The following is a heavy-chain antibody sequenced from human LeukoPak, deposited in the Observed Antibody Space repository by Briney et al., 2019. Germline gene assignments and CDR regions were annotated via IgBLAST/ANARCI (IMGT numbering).Heavy chain of an antibody. J-gene: IGHJ4*02. CDR2: IYPGDSDT. Sequence: GESLKISCKGSGYSFTSYWIGWVRQMPGKGLEWMGIIYPGDSDTRYSPSFQGQVTISADKSISTAYLQWSSLEASDTAMYYCARRRSSTPTSAIVVVPAAIVYYFDYWGQGTLVTVSS. D-gene: IGHD2-2*02. CDR3: ARRRSSTPTSAIVVVPAAIVYYFDY. V-gene: IGHV5-51*01. CDR1: GYSFTSYW.